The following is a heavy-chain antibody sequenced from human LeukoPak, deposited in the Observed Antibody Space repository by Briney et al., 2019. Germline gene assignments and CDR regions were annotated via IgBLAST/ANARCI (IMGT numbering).Heavy chain of an antibody. Sequence: PGGSLRLSCAASGFTFSNYIMHWVRQAPGKGLDWVAVILENGSNQYYADSVKGRFTISGDNSKNTLFLQMNSLRGEDTAMYYCARVQGGGYRTADYWGQGTLVTVSS. CDR1: GFTFSNYI. J-gene: IGHJ4*02. CDR2: ILENGSNQ. D-gene: IGHD6-19*01. V-gene: IGHV3-30*04. CDR3: ARVQGGGYRTADY.